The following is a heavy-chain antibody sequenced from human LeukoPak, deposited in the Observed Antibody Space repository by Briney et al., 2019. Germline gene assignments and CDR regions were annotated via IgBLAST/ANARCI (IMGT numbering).Heavy chain of an antibody. Sequence: LSGGSLRLSCAASGFTFSTYTMYWVRHPPGKSLEWVSIIGNNGGGIHYADSVKGRFTISRDNFKNALYLQMNSLRVEDTAVYYCAIDPNWGTHSWGQGVLVTVSS. CDR3: AIDPNWGTHS. D-gene: IGHD7-27*01. CDR1: GFTFSTYT. CDR2: IGNNGGGI. J-gene: IGHJ4*02. V-gene: IGHV3-23*01.